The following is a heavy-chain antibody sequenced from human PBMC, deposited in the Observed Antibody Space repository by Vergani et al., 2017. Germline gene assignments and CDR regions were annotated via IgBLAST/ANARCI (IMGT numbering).Heavy chain of an antibody. V-gene: IGHV1-69*01. D-gene: IGHD6-13*01. J-gene: IGHJ3*02. CDR3: ARDRTPAAGPGDAFDI. Sequence: QVQLLQSGAEVKKPGSSVKVSCKASGGTFSSYAISWVRQAPGQGLEWMGGIIPIFGTANYAQKFQGRVTITADESTSTAYMELSSLRSEDTAVYYCARDRTPAAGPGDAFDIWGQGTMVTVSS. CDR2: IIPIFGTA. CDR1: GGTFSSYA.